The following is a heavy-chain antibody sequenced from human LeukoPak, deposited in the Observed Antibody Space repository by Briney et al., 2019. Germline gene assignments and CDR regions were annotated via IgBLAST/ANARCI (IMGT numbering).Heavy chain of an antibody. Sequence: GESLRLSCAASGFTFSSYWMHWVRQAPGKGLVWLSRIDGGGISPRYADSVKGRFTISRDNAKNTLFLQMNSLRAEDTAVYYCARGCLYCTSTSWLDIWGQGTVVTVSS. CDR2: IDGGGISP. V-gene: IGHV3-74*01. CDR3: ARGCLYCTSTSWLDI. CDR1: GFTFSSYW. D-gene: IGHD2/OR15-2a*01. J-gene: IGHJ3*02.